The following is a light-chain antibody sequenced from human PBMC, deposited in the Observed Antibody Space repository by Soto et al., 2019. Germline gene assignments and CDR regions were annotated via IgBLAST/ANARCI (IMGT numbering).Light chain of an antibody. J-gene: IGKJ5*01. CDR1: QSVSSSY. Sequence: EIVLTQSTGTLSLSPGERATLSCRASQSVSSSYLAWYQQKPGQAPRLLIYGASSRATGIPDRFSGSGSGTAFTLTISRLEPEDFAVYYCQQYGSSPPITFGQGKRLEIK. CDR2: GAS. CDR3: QQYGSSPPIT. V-gene: IGKV3-20*01.